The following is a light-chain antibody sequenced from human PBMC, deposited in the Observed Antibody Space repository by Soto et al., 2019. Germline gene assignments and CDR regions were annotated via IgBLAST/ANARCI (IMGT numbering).Light chain of an antibody. CDR2: EVS. CDR1: SSDVGSYNL. CDR3: CSYAARRYV. J-gene: IGLJ1*01. V-gene: IGLV2-23*02. Sequence: LTQRGFVSGSRGRSITFSCTRTSSDVGSYNLVSWYQQHPGKAPKLMIYEVSKRPSGVSNRFSGSKSGNTASLTISGLQAEDEADYYCCSYAARRYVFGTGTKVTVL.